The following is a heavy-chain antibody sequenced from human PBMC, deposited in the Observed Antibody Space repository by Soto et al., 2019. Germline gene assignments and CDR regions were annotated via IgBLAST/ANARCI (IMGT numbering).Heavy chain of an antibody. V-gene: IGHV3-23*01. CDR2: ISGSGGST. J-gene: IGHJ3*02. D-gene: IGHD3-10*01. CDR1: GFTFSSYA. CDR3: AKDWAITMVRGTTDAFDI. Sequence: EVQLLESGGGLVQPGGSLRLSCAASGFTFSSYAMSWVRQAPGKGLEWVSAISGSGGSTYYADSVKGRYTISRDNSKNTLYLQMNSLRAEDTAVYYCAKDWAITMVRGTTDAFDIWGQGTMVTVSS.